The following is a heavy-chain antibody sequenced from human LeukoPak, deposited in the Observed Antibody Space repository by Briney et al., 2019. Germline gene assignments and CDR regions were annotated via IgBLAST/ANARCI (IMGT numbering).Heavy chain of an antibody. Sequence: ETGGSLRLSCAASGFTFSSYWMHWVRQAPGKGLVWASRFNSDGSSTTYADSVKGRFTISRDNAKNTLYLQMNSLRAEDTAAYYCARGYSYGYDYWGQGTLVTVSS. CDR1: GFTFSSYW. J-gene: IGHJ4*02. CDR2: FNSDGSST. CDR3: ARGYSYGYDY. D-gene: IGHD5-18*01. V-gene: IGHV3-74*01.